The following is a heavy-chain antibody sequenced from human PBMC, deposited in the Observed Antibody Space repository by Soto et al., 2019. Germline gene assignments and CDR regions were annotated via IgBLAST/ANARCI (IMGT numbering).Heavy chain of an antibody. D-gene: IGHD6-19*01. CDR2: ISAYNGNT. CDR3: ARGTPNSSGWYGGWFDP. J-gene: IGHJ5*02. V-gene: IGHV1-18*01. CDR1: GYTFTSYG. Sequence: ASVKVSCKASGYTFTSYGISWVRQAPGQGLEWMGWISAYNGNTNYAQKLQGRVTMTTDTSTSTAYMELRSLRSDDTAVYYCARGTPNSSGWYGGWFDPWGQGTLVNVSS.